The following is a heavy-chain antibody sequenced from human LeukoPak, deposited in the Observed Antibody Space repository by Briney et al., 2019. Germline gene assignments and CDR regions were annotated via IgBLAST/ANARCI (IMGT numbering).Heavy chain of an antibody. Sequence: GGSLRLSCEASGFTFSNYEMNWVRQAPGQGLEWVSYISSSGITVYSADSVQGRFTISRDNAKNSLYLQMNSLRAEDTAVYYCAREWIYYMDVWGKGTTVTISS. V-gene: IGHV3-48*03. J-gene: IGHJ6*03. CDR2: ISSSGITV. D-gene: IGHD2-2*03. CDR3: AREWIYYMDV. CDR1: GFTFSNYE.